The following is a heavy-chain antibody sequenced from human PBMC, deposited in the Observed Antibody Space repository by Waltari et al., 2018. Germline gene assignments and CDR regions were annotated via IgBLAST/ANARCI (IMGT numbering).Heavy chain of an antibody. V-gene: IGHV3-23*03. Sequence: EVQLLESGGGLVQPGGSLRLSCAASGFTFSSYAMSWVRQAPGKGLEWVSVIYSGGSSTYYADSVKGRFTISRDNSKNTLYLQMNSLRAEDTAVYYCAKEKVHYFDYWGQGTLVTVSS. CDR2: IYSGGSST. CDR1: GFTFSSYA. CDR3: AKEKVHYFDY. J-gene: IGHJ4*02.